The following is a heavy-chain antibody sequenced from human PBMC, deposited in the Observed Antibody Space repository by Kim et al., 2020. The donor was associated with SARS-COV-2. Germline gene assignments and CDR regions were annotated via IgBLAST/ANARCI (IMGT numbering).Heavy chain of an antibody. CDR2: ISSSGSTI. D-gene: IGHD6-13*01. Sequence: GGSLRLSCAASGFTFSDYYMSWIRQAPGKGLEWVSYISSSGSTIYYADSVKGRFTISRDNAKNSLYLQMNSLRAEDTAVYYCARDLSRGIAAAGIIIDWGQGTLVTVSS. CDR3: ARDLSRGIAAAGIIID. J-gene: IGHJ4*02. CDR1: GFTFSDYY. V-gene: IGHV3-11*04.